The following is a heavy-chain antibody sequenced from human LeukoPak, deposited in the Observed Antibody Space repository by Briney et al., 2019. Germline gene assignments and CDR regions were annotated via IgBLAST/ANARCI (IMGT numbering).Heavy chain of an antibody. CDR1: GFTFSSYW. CDR3: AKDRTAWYYYTDV. Sequence: GGSLRLSCAASGFTFSSYWMHWVRQGPGKELTWVSHINSDGTTTNYADSVKGRFTISRDNAKNSLFLQMNSLRPEDTALYYCAKDRTAWYYYTDVWGKRTTVTISS. D-gene: IGHD5-18*01. CDR2: INSDGTTT. J-gene: IGHJ6*03. V-gene: IGHV3-74*01.